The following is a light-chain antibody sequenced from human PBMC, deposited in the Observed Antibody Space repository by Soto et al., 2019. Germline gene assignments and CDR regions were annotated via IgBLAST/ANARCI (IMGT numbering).Light chain of an antibody. CDR1: SSNIGSNY. J-gene: IGLJ3*02. V-gene: IGLV1-47*01. Sequence: QSVLTQPPSASGTPGQRVTISCSGSSSNIGSNYVYWYQQLPGTAPKLLIYRNNQPPSGVPDRFSASKSGTSASLTISGLRSEDEANYYCTAWDDSLSGVVFGGGTQLTV. CDR2: RNN. CDR3: TAWDDSLSGVV.